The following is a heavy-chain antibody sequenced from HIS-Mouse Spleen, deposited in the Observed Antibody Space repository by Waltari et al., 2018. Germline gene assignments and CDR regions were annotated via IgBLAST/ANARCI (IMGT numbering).Heavy chain of an antibody. J-gene: IGHJ4*02. D-gene: IGHD6-13*01. Sequence: QVQLVESGGGVVQPGRSLRLSCAASGFTLSSFALAVCRRAPGKGLGWVAVISYDGSNKYYADSVKGRFTISRDNSKNTLYLQMNSLRAEDTAVYYCARDSYSSSWYFDYWGQGTLVTVSS. V-gene: IGHV3-30*04. CDR3: ARDSYSSSWYFDY. CDR2: ISYDGSNK. CDR1: GFTLSSFA.